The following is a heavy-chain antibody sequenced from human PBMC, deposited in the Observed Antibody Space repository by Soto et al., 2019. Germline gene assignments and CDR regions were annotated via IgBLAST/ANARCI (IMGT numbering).Heavy chain of an antibody. J-gene: IGHJ4*02. D-gene: IGHD3-16*01. CDR1: GFSFSSYW. CDR3: ARLYSYGKPFDY. V-gene: IGHV3-74*01. CDR2: INSDGSST. Sequence: EVQLVESGGGLVQPGGSLRLSCAASGFSFSSYWMHWVRQAPGKGLVWVSHINSDGSSTTYADSVKGRFTISRDNAKNTLYLRMNSLRAEDTAVYYCARLYSYGKPFDYWGQGTLVTVSS.